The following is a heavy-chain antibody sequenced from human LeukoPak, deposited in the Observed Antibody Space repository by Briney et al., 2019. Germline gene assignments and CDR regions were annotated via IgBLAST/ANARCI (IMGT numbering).Heavy chain of an antibody. D-gene: IGHD3-3*01. CDR2: ISYDGSNK. CDR1: GFTFSSYA. V-gene: IGHV3-30-3*01. J-gene: IGHJ4*02. CDR3: ARGAYDSWSGYFDY. Sequence: PGGSLRLSCAASGFTFSSYAMHWVRQAPGKGLEWVAVISYDGSNKYYADSVKGRFTISRDNSKNTLYLQMNSLRAEDTAVYYCARGAYDSWSGYFDYWGQGTLVTVSS.